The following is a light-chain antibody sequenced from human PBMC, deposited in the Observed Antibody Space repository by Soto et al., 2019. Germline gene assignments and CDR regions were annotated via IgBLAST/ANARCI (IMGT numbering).Light chain of an antibody. Sequence: QSALTQPRSVSGSPGQSVTISCTGTSSDVGGYNFVSWYQQHPGKVPKLMIHDVNQRPSGVPDRFSASKSGNTASLTIAGLQAEDEADYYCCSYAGGSTLFGGGTKLTVL. V-gene: IGLV2-11*01. CDR1: SSDVGGYNF. J-gene: IGLJ2*01. CDR2: DVN. CDR3: CSYAGGSTL.